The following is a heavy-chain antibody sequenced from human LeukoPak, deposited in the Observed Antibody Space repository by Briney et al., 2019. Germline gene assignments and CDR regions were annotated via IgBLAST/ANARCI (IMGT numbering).Heavy chain of an antibody. J-gene: IGHJ6*03. V-gene: IGHV1-2*02. CDR2: INPNSGGT. Sequence: GASVKVSCKASGYTFTGYYMHWVRQAPGQGLEWMGWINPNSGGTNYAQKFQGRVTMTRDTSISTVYMELSGLRSDDTAVYYCARGVGNYYYYVDVWGKGTTVTVSS. CDR1: GYTFTGYY. D-gene: IGHD1-26*01. CDR3: ARGVGNYYYYVDV.